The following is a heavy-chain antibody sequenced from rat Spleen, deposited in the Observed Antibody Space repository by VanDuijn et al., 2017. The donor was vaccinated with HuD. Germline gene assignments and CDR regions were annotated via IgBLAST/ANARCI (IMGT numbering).Heavy chain of an antibody. D-gene: IGHD1-4*01. J-gene: IGHJ3*01. CDR3: TTHGYPGIPYNWFAY. Sequence: EVQLVESDGGLVQPGRSLKLSCAASGFTLSDHYMAWVRQAPGKGLEWVASITNTGGNTYYPDSLKGRFTISRDNAKSTLYLQMDSLRSEDTATYYCTTHGYPGIPYNWFAYWGQGTLVTVSS. CDR2: ITNTGGNT. V-gene: IGHV5-25*01. CDR1: GFTLSDHY.